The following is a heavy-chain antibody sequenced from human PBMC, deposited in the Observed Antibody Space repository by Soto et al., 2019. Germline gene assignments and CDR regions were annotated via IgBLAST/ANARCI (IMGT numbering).Heavy chain of an antibody. CDR2: IYHSGST. CDR1: GGSISSSSW. CDR3: ARRWGEGRVDY. Sequence: QVQLQESGPGLLEPSGTLALACDVSGGSISSSSWWSWIRQPPGKGLEWIGEIYHSGSTNYNPSLKSRVTISVDKSKNQFSLKLSSVTAADTAVYYCARRWGEGRVDYWGQGTLVTVSS. V-gene: IGHV4-4*02. D-gene: IGHD3-10*01. J-gene: IGHJ4*02.